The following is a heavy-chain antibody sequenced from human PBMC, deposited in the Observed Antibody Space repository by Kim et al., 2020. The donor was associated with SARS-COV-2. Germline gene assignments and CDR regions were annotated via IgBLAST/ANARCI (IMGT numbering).Heavy chain of an antibody. V-gene: IGHV4-31*03. CDR2: IYYSGST. Sequence: SETLSLTCTVSGGSISSGGYYWSWIRQHPGKGLEWIGYIYYSGSTYYNPSLKSRVTISVDTSKNQFSLKLSSVTAADTAVYYCARETTVTREDNYYYYYYMDVWGKGTTVTVSS. CDR3: ARETTVTREDNYYYYYYMDV. D-gene: IGHD4-17*01. CDR1: GGSISSGGYY. J-gene: IGHJ6*03.